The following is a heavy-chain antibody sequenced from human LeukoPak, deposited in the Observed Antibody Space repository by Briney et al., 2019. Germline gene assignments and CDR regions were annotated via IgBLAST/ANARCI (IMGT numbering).Heavy chain of an antibody. CDR2: ISRDGTHQ. Sequence: GGSLRLSCAASGFTFNNYAMHWVRQAPGEGLEWVAVISRDGTHQYYADSVKGRLTISRDNSQSTLYLHTNSLSTEDTALYYCARAVPAPGTPENAFDIWGQGTLVTVSS. V-gene: IGHV3-30*04. J-gene: IGHJ3*02. CDR1: GFTFNNYA. CDR3: ARAVPAPGTPENAFDI. D-gene: IGHD6-13*01.